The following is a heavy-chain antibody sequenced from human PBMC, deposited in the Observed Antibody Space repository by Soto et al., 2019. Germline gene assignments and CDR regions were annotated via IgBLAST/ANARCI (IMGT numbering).Heavy chain of an antibody. CDR1: GFSLSTSGVG. D-gene: IGHD4-17*01. CDR2: IYWDDDK. CDR3: AHSPRPTVTTSAEYFQH. Sequence: QITLKESGPTLVKPTQTLTLTCTFSGFSLSTSGVGVGWIRQPPGKALEWLALIYWDDDKRYSPSLKSRLTITNDTTKSQVVLTMTNMDPVDTATYYLAHSPRPTVTTSAEYFQHWGQGTLVTVSS. V-gene: IGHV2-5*02. J-gene: IGHJ1*01.